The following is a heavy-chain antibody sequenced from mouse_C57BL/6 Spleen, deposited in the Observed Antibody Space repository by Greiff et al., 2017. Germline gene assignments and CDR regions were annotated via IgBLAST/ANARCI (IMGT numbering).Heavy chain of an antibody. CDR2: IYPGSGST. V-gene: IGHV1-55*01. CDR1: GYTFTSYW. Sequence: QVHVKQPGAELVKPGASVKMSCKASGYTFTSYWITWVKQRPGQGLEWIGDIYPGSGSTNYNEKFKSKATLTVDTSSSTAYMQLSSLTSEDSAVYYCAREEHYYGSTWFAYWGQGTLVTVSA. D-gene: IGHD1-1*01. J-gene: IGHJ3*01. CDR3: AREEHYYGSTWFAY.